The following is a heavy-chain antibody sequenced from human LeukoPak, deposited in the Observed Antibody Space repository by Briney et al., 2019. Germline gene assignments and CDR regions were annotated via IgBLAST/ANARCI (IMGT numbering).Heavy chain of an antibody. CDR1: GYTLTDYY. Sequence: ASVKVSCKASGYTLTDYYMHWVRQAPGQGLEWMGWISPNSGGTNYAQKFQGRVTMTRDTSTGTAYMELSRLRSDDTAMYYCARDVLTTFGYFSAADDFWGQGTLVTVSS. J-gene: IGHJ4*02. V-gene: IGHV1-2*02. CDR3: ARDVLTTFGYFSAADDF. D-gene: IGHD3-10*02. CDR2: ISPNSGGT.